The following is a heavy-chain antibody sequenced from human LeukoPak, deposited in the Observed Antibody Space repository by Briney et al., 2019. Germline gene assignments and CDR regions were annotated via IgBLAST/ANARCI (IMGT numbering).Heavy chain of an antibody. V-gene: IGHV3-48*04. J-gene: IGHJ4*02. CDR1: GFTFSDYT. D-gene: IGHD3-10*01. Sequence: PGGSLRLSCVVSGFTFSDYTMNWVRQAPGKGLEWVSYISDSGNTVYYADSVKGRFTISRDNAKNSLYLQMNSLRAEDTAVYYCVSSIKFGELYFDYWGQGTLVTVSS. CDR2: ISDSGNTV. CDR3: VSSIKFGELYFDY.